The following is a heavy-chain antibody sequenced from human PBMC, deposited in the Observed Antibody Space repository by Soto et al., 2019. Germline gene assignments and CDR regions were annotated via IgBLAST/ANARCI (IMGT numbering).Heavy chain of an antibody. CDR3: ARDGSGSYYYGMDV. D-gene: IGHD3-10*01. CDR2: ISSSTGYT. CDR1: GFTFSDYY. Sequence: QVPLVESGGGLVKPGGSLRLSCAASGFTFSDYYMSWIRQAPGKGLEWVSYISSSTGYTNYADSVKGRFTISRDNAKNSLFLQMNSLRGEDTAIYYCARDGSGSYYYGMDVWGPGTTVTVSS. J-gene: IGHJ6*02. V-gene: IGHV3-11*05.